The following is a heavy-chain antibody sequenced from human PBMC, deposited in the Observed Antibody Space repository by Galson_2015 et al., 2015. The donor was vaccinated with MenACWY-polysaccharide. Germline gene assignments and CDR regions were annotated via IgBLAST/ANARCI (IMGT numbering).Heavy chain of an antibody. CDR1: GFTFSSYW. Sequence: SLRLSCAASGFTFSSYWMSWVRQAPGKGLEWVANINKDGSEKYYVDSVKGRFTISRDNAKNSLYLQMNSLRSEDTAMYYCAKGLWFAARVGYFLDYWGQGTLVTVSS. J-gene: IGHJ4*02. CDR3: AKGLWFAARVGYFLDY. D-gene: IGHD3-10*01. V-gene: IGHV3-7*01. CDR2: INKDGSEK.